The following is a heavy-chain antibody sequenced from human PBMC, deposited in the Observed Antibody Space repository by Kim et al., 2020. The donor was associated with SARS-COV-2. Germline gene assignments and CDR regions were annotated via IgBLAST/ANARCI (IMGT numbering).Heavy chain of an antibody. D-gene: IGHD6-19*01. CDR2: IYHSGST. CDR3: ARDGYSSGWYPYRNGMDV. CDR1: GYSISSGYY. V-gene: IGHV4-38-2*02. J-gene: IGHJ6*02. Sequence: SETLSLTCTVSGYSISSGYYWGWIRQPPGKGLEWIGSIYHSGSTYYNPSLKSRVTISVDTSKNQFSLKLSSVTAADTAVYYCARDGYSSGWYPYRNGMDVWGQGTTVTVSS.